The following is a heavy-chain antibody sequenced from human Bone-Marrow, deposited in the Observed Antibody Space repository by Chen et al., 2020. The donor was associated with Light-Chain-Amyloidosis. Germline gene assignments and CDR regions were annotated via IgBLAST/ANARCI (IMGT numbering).Heavy chain of an antibody. Sequence: DVRLVQSGGGLVQPGGSLRLSCAASGFTPRDYWMSWVRQSPGKGLEWVANVRQDVSEKDYAASVKGRFTISRDDAKNSLYLQMNNLRAEDTAVYYCARDRTLFGVAQYYFDYWGQGTRVTVSS. CDR2: VRQDVSEK. CDR1: GFTPRDYW. CDR3: ARDRTLFGVAQYYFDY. D-gene: IGHD3-3*01. V-gene: IGHV3-7*03. J-gene: IGHJ4*02.